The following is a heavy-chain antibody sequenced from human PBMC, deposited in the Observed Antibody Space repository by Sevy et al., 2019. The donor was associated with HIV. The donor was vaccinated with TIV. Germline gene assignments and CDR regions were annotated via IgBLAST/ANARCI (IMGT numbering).Heavy chain of an antibody. CDR2: INSDGSMT. CDR1: GLIFSKYW. J-gene: IGHJ4*02. Sequence: GGSLRLSCVASGLIFSKYWMYWVRQVPGKGLVWVSRINSDGSMTSYADSVKGRLTISRDNAKNMLYLQMNSLTAEDTALYYCASPLAAGYRGQGTLVTVSS. V-gene: IGHV3-74*01. D-gene: IGHD6-25*01. CDR3: ASPLAAGY.